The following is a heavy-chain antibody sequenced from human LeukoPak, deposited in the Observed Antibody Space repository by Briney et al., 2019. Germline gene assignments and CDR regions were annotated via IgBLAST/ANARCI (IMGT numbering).Heavy chain of an antibody. CDR2: IYYSGST. D-gene: IGHD3-22*01. CDR3: ASDYYDSSGYTYYFDY. V-gene: IGHV4-31*03. CDR1: GGSISRGGYY. Sequence: SETLSLTCTVSGGSISRGGYYCRWIRQHPGKGLEWIGYIYYSGSTYYNPSLKSRVTISVDTSKNQFSLKLSSVTAADTAVYYCASDYYDSSGYTYYFDYWGQGTLVTVSS. J-gene: IGHJ4*02.